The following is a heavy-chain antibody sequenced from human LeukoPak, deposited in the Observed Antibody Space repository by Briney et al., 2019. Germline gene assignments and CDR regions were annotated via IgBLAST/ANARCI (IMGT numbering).Heavy chain of an antibody. CDR3: ARGQDIVVVPAARLDYNWFDP. V-gene: IGHV1-8*03. J-gene: IGHJ5*02. CDR1: GYTFTSYD. Sequence: ASVKVSCKASGYTFTSYDINWVRQATGQGLEWMGWMNPNSDNTGYAQKFQGRVTITRNTSISTAYMELSSLRSEDTAVYYCARGQDIVVVPAARLDYNWFDPWGQGTLVTVSS. CDR2: MNPNSDNT. D-gene: IGHD2-2*01.